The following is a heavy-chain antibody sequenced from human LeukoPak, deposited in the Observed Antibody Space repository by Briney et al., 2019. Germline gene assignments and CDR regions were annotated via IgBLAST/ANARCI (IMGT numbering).Heavy chain of an antibody. CDR2: INHSGST. Sequence: SETLSLTCAVYGGSFSGYYWSWIRQPPGKGLEWIGEINHSGSTNYNPSLKSRVTISVDTSKNQFSLKLSSVTAADTAVYYCAREVSSSWYKYYFDYWGQGTLVTVSS. V-gene: IGHV4-34*01. CDR3: AREVSSSWYKYYFDY. J-gene: IGHJ4*02. CDR1: GGSFSGYY. D-gene: IGHD6-13*01.